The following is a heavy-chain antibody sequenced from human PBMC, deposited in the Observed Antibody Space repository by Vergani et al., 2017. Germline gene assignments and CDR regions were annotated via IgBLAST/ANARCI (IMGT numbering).Heavy chain of an antibody. CDR3: ANHGADYGGNSYFDY. J-gene: IGHJ4*02. Sequence: QVQLQESGPGLVKPSQTLSLTCTVSGGSISSGGHYWSWIRQHPGKGLEWIGYIYYSGSTYYNPSLKSRVTISVDTSKNQFSLKLSSVTAADTAVYYCANHGADYGGNSYFDYWGQGTLVTVSS. CDR2: IYYSGST. CDR1: GGSISSGGHY. V-gene: IGHV4-31*03. D-gene: IGHD4-23*01.